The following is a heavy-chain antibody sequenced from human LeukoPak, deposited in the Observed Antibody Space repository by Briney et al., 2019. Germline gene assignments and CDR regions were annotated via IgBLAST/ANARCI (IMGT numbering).Heavy chain of an antibody. CDR3: ARHRILWWGTAGLNFDY. J-gene: IGHJ4*02. Sequence: PSETLSLTCAVYGGSFSGYYWSWIRQPPGKGLEWIGEINHSGSTNYNPSLKSRVTISVDTSKNQFSLKLSSVTAADTAVYYCARHRILWWGTAGLNFDYWGQGTLVTVSP. V-gene: IGHV4-34*01. D-gene: IGHD2-21*01. CDR2: INHSGST. CDR1: GGSFSGYY.